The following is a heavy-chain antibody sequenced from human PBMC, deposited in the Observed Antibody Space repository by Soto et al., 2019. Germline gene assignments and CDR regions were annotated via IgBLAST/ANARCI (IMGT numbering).Heavy chain of an antibody. CDR3: ARGYYGSGSYTPYFDY. V-gene: IGHV4-30-4*01. CDR2: IYYSGST. J-gene: IGHJ4*02. D-gene: IGHD3-10*01. Sequence: SETLSLTCTVSGGSISSGDYYWSWIRQPPGKGLEWIGYIYYSGSTYYNPSLKSRVTISVDTSKNQFSLKLSSVTAADTAVYYCARGYYGSGSYTPYFDYWGQGTLVTVSS. CDR1: GGSISSGDYY.